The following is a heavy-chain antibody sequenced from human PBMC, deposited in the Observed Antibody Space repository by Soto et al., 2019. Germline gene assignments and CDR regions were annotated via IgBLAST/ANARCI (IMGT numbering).Heavy chain of an antibody. CDR3: ARDGSTVTTNYHYAMDV. D-gene: IGHD4-17*01. CDR1: GFTFSIYT. J-gene: IGHJ6*02. V-gene: IGHV3-21*01. Sequence: PGGSLRLSCAASGFTFSIYTMNWVRQAPGKGLEWVSSISQTGSVIFYADSVKGRFTISRDNAKNSLYLQMNSLRAEDTAVYYCARDGSTVTTNYHYAMDVWGQGTTVTVSS. CDR2: ISQTGSVI.